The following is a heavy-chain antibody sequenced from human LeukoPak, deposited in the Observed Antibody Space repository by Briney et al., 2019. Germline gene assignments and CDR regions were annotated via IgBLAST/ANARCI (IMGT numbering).Heavy chain of an antibody. V-gene: IGHV3-11*04. J-gene: IGHJ6*03. D-gene: IGHD2-2*01. Sequence: GGSLRLSCAASGFTFSDYYMSWIRQAPGKGLEWVSYIRSSGNTIYYADSVKGRFTISRDNAKNSLYLQMNSLRGEDTAVYYCARPAPEGFYYYYMDVWGKGTTVTVSS. CDR3: ARPAPEGFYYYYMDV. CDR1: GFTFSDYY. CDR2: IRSSGNTI.